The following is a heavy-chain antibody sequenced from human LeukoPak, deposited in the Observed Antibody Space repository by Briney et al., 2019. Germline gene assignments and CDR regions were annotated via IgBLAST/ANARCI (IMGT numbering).Heavy chain of an antibody. CDR1: GFTFSSYA. Sequence: PGGSLRLSCAASGFTFSSYAMHWVRQAPGKGLEYVSAISSNGGSTYYANSVKGRFTISRDNSKNTLYLQMGSLRAEDMAVYYCAGGYSYGSGEAVLVYWGQGTLVTVSS. CDR2: ISSNGGST. V-gene: IGHV3-64*01. CDR3: AGGYSYGSGEAVLVY. J-gene: IGHJ4*02. D-gene: IGHD5-18*01.